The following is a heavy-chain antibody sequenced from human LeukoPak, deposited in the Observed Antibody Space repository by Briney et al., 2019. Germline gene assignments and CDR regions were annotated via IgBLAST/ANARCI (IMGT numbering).Heavy chain of an antibody. V-gene: IGHV1-8*03. CDR1: GYTFTSYD. CDR2: MNPNSGNT. Sequence: GASVKVSCKASGYTFTSYDINWVRQATGQGLEWMGWMNPNSGNTGYAQKFQGRVTITRNTSISTAYMELSSLRSEDTAVYYCARGVLKYSSSWYTRYYMDVWGKGTTVTVSS. J-gene: IGHJ6*03. D-gene: IGHD6-13*01. CDR3: ARGVLKYSSSWYTRYYMDV.